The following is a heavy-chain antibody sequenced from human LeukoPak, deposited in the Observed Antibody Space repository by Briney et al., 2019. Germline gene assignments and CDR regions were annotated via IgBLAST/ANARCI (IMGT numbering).Heavy chain of an antibody. Sequence: GGSLRLSCAASGFIFSSYWMHWVRQAPGKGLVWVSHINNDGSSTNYADSVKGRFTISRDNGKNTLYLQMNSLRAEDTAIYYCATSRTFDYWGQGTLVTVSS. CDR1: GFIFSSYW. CDR2: INNDGSST. V-gene: IGHV3-74*01. CDR3: ATSRTFDY. J-gene: IGHJ4*02. D-gene: IGHD2-2*01.